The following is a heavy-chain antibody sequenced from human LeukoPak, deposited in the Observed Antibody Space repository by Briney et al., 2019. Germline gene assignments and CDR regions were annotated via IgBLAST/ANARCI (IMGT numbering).Heavy chain of an antibody. V-gene: IGHV3-23*01. D-gene: IGHD3-10*01. CDR3: AKDEFRASGTFDY. Sequence: PGGSLRLSCAASGFTFSSYAMSWVRQAPGKGREWVSAISGSGGSTYYADSVKGRFTISRDNSKNTLYLQMNSLRAEDTAVYYCAKDEFRASGTFDYWGQGTLVTVSS. CDR1: GFTFSSYA. CDR2: ISGSGGST. J-gene: IGHJ4*02.